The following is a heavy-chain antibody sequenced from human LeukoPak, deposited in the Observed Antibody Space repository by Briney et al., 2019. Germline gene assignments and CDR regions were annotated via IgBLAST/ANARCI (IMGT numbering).Heavy chain of an antibody. V-gene: IGHV3-74*01. J-gene: IGHJ3*02. CDR2: ISRDGTVT. Sequence: GGSLRLSCVRSQFSFTKNWMRCVRQVPGKGLMWVSRISRDGTVTDYADSVKGRLAISRDNAKNTLYLQMNSLRGEETGLFYCVRALGPPGSSDISGQPTLVTVSS. D-gene: IGHD1-26*01. CDR1: QFSFTKNW. CDR3: VRALGPPGSSDI.